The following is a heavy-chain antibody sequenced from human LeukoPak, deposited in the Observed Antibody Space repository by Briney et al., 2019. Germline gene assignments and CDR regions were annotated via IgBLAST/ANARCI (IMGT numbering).Heavy chain of an antibody. D-gene: IGHD7-27*01. CDR3: ARDLNWETY. V-gene: IGHV3-48*04. J-gene: IGHJ4*02. CDR1: GFTFNTYG. Sequence: PGGTLRLSCAASGFTFNTYGMSWVRQAPGKGLEWVSYISSSGSTIYYADSVKGRFTISRDNAKNSLYLQMNSLRAEDTAVYYCARDLNWETYWGQGTLVSVSS. CDR2: ISSSGSTI.